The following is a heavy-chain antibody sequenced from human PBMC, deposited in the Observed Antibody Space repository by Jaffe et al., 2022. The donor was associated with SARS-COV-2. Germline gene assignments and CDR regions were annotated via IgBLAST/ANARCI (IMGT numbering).Heavy chain of an antibody. J-gene: IGHJ4*02. V-gene: IGHV3-23*01. CDR1: GFTFSAYA. CDR3: AKAKAKIAAPDPQDC. CDR2: ISGGGTST. Sequence: EVQLLESGGGLVQPGGSLRLSCAASGFTFSAYAMNWVRQAPGKGLEWVSVISGGGTSTNYADSVKGRFTISRDNAKNTLYLQMGSLRAEDTAIYYCAKAKAKIAAPDPQDCWGQGTVVTVSS. D-gene: IGHD6-25*01.